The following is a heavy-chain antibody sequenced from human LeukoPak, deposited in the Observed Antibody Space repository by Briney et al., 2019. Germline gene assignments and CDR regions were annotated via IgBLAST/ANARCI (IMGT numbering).Heavy chain of an antibody. Sequence: ASVKVSCKASGYTFTSYGISWVRQAPGQGLEWMGWISAYNGNTNYAQKLQGRVTMTTDTSTSIAYMELRSLRSDDTAVYYCARDQGALITLYGMDVWGQGTTVTVSS. CDR1: GYTFTSYG. CDR2: ISAYNGNT. J-gene: IGHJ6*02. D-gene: IGHD5-24*01. CDR3: ARDQGALITLYGMDV. V-gene: IGHV1-18*01.